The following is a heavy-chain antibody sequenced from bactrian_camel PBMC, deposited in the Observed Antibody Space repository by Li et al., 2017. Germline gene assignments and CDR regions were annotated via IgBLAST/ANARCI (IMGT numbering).Heavy chain of an antibody. CDR2: IYSNGKT. CDR1: ERIRSSNC. D-gene: IGHD5*01. J-gene: IGHJ6*01. Sequence: QLVESGGGSVQAEGSLTLSCAASERIRSSNCMAWFRQVPGKEPERVATIYSNGKTYYHDSVKGRFTISQDNVGNMLTLQMTGLKPEDTAVYYCVRIRIEPGWRSYYFDYWGQGTQVTVS. CDR3: VRIRIEPGWRSYYFDY. V-gene: IGHV3S53*01.